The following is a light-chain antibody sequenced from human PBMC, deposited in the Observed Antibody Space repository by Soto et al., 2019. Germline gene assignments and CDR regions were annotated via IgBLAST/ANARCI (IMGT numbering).Light chain of an antibody. CDR1: QSINSN. V-gene: IGKV3-15*01. Sequence: EIVMTQSPATLSLSPGERATLSCRASQSINSNLAWYQQKPGQAPRLFMFRASSRATGIPARFSGSGSGTEFNLTISSLQSEDFAVYYCQQYSGWPYTFGQGTKLEIK. CDR3: QQYSGWPYT. CDR2: RAS. J-gene: IGKJ2*01.